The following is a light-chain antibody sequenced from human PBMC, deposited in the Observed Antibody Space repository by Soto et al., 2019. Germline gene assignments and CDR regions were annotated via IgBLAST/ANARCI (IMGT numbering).Light chain of an antibody. CDR2: GAS. Sequence: EVVMTQSPATLSVSPGERVTLSCRASQSINAHLAWYQQKPGQAPRLLIHGASTRATGIPARFSGSGFGKEFIXXIXSXXSEDFAVYYCQQYNTWLWTFGQGTRVEIQ. CDR3: QQYNTWLWT. V-gene: IGKV3-15*01. CDR1: QSINAH. J-gene: IGKJ1*01.